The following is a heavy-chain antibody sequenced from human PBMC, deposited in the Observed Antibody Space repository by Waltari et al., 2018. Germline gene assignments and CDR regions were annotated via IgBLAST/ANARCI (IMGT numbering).Heavy chain of an antibody. CDR2: IYSSGST. V-gene: IGHV4-59*01. J-gene: IGHJ4*02. D-gene: IGHD3-10*01. CDR3: ARDRGYQDY. CDR1: GGSLSSYS. Sequence: QVQLQESGPGLVKPSETLSLTCTVSGGSLSSYSWRWIRQPPGKGLEWIGYIYSSGSTNYNPSLKSRVIISVDTSKNQFSLKVRSMTAADTAVYYCARDRGYQDYWGQGTLVTVSS.